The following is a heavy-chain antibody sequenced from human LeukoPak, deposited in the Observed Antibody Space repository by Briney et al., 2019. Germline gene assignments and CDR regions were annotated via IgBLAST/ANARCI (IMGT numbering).Heavy chain of an antibody. CDR1: GGTFSSYA. V-gene: IGHV1-69*01. Sequence: SVKVSCKASGGTFSSYAISWVRQAPRQGLEWMGGIIPIFGTANYAQKFQGRVTITADESTSTAYMELSSLRSEDTAVYYCARDRSSSSSGFDPWGQGTLVTVSS. J-gene: IGHJ5*02. CDR3: ARDRSSSSSGFDP. CDR2: IIPIFGTA. D-gene: IGHD6-6*01.